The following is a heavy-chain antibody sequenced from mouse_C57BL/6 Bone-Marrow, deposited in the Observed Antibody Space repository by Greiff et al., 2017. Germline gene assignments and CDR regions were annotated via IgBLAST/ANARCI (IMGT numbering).Heavy chain of an antibody. CDR3: ARSDYYGSSYPWYFDV. J-gene: IGHJ1*03. Sequence: VQLQQPGAELVKPGASVKMSCKASGYTFTSYWITWVKQRPGQGLEWIGDIYPGSGSTNYNEKFKSKATLTVDTSSSTAYMQLSSLTSEDSAVYYCARSDYYGSSYPWYFDVWGTGTTVTVSS. V-gene: IGHV1-55*01. CDR1: GYTFTSYW. D-gene: IGHD1-1*01. CDR2: IYPGSGST.